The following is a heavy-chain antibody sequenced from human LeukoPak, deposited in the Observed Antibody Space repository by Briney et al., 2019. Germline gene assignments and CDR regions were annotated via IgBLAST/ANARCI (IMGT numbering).Heavy chain of an antibody. V-gene: IGHV4-39*01. CDR1: GHSISSSTDY. Sequence: SETLSLTCTVSGHSISSSTDYWGWIRQPPGKGLEWIGSIYYGGSTSYNPSLKSRVTISVDTSKNQFSLKLSSMTAADTAVYYCARSGSYAWGFDPWGRGTLVTVSS. J-gene: IGHJ5*02. CDR2: IYYGGST. CDR3: ARSGSYAWGFDP. D-gene: IGHD2-2*01.